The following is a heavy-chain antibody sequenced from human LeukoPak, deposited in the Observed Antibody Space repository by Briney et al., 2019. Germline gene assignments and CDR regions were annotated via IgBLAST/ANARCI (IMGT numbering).Heavy chain of an antibody. D-gene: IGHD3-10*01. CDR3: AKGGRMVRGVIVTNYYFDY. J-gene: IGHJ4*02. CDR1: GFTFSNYG. CDR2: ISYDGSNK. V-gene: IGHV3-30*18. Sequence: GGSLRLSCAASGFTFSNYGMHWVRQAPGKGLEWVALISYDGSNKYFADSVKGRFTISRDNSKNTLYLQMNSLRAEDTAVYYCAKGGRMVRGVIVTNYYFDYWGQGTLVTVSS.